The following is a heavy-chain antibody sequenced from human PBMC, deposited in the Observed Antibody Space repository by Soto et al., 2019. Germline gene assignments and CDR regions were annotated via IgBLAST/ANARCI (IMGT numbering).Heavy chain of an antibody. CDR2: LTGGSDVT. CDR3: ARDLHMAVAGTLGY. V-gene: IGHV3-23*01. D-gene: IGHD6-19*01. Sequence: GGSLRLSCAASGCIVSSYAMSWVRQAPGKGLEWVSTLTGGSDVTNYADSVKGRCTISRDNSKNTLYLQINSLRPEDTAVYYCARDLHMAVAGTLGYWGQGALVTVSS. J-gene: IGHJ4*02. CDR1: GCIVSSYA.